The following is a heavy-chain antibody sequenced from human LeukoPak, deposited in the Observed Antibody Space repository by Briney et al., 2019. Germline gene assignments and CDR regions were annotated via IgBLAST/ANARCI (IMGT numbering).Heavy chain of an antibody. CDR3: ARGSGRVNNWFDP. Sequence: GRSLRLSCAASGFTFSSYAMHWVRQAPGKGLEWVAVISYDGSNKYYADSVKGRFTISRDNSKNTLYLQMNSLRAEDTAVYYCARGSGRVNNWFDPWGQGTLVTVSS. D-gene: IGHD3-10*01. CDR1: GFTFSSYA. J-gene: IGHJ5*02. CDR2: ISYDGSNK. V-gene: IGHV3-30-3*01.